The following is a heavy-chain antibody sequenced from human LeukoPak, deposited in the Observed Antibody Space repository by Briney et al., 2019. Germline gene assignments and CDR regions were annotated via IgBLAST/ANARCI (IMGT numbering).Heavy chain of an antibody. V-gene: IGHV3-7*01. Sequence: GGSLRLSCAASGFTFSNYWMSWVRQAPGKGLEWVANIKQDGSEKYYVDSVKGRFTISRDNAESLLYLQLNSLRAEDTAVYYCAREEYTYGHGGFDFWGQGSLVTVSS. D-gene: IGHD5-18*01. CDR3: AREEYTYGHGGFDF. J-gene: IGHJ4*02. CDR2: IKQDGSEK. CDR1: GFTFSNYW.